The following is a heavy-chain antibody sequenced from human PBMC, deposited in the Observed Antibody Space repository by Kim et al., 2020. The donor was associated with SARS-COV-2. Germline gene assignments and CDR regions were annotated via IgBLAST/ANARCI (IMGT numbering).Heavy chain of an antibody. V-gene: IGHV1-46*01. CDR3: AREPCTNGVCYTSAYGMDV. CDR2: INPSGGST. D-gene: IGHD2-8*01. CDR1: GYTFTNYY. Sequence: ASVKVSCKASGYTFTNYYMHWVRQAPGQGLEWMGIINPSGGSTSYAQKFQGRVTMTRDTSTSTVYMELSSLRSEDTAVYNCAREPCTNGVCYTSAYGMDVWGQGTTVTVSS. J-gene: IGHJ6*02.